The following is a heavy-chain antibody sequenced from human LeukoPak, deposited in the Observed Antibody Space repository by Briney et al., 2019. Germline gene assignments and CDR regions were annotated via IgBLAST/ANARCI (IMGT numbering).Heavy chain of an antibody. V-gene: IGHV4-39*01. CDR3: ARRSYYDSSAIFDY. CDR1: GGSISSSSCY. CDR2: LYYSGST. J-gene: IGHJ4*02. Sequence: PSETLSLTCTVSGGSISSSSCYWDWIRQPPGKGLEWIGSLYYSGSTYYNPSLKSRVTISVDTSKNQFSLKLSSVTAADTAVFYCARRSYYDSSAIFDYWGQGTLVTVSS. D-gene: IGHD3-22*01.